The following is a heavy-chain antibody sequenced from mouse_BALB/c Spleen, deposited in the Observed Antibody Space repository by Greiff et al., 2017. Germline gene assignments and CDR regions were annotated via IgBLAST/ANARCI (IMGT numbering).Heavy chain of an antibody. CDR1: GYSITSDYA. J-gene: IGHJ4*01. V-gene: IGHV3-2*02. CDR2: ISYSGST. CDR3: ARRGLYDYDVMDY. D-gene: IGHD2-3*01. Sequence: EVMLVESGPGLVKPSQSLSLTCTVTGYSITSDYAWNWIRQFPGNKLEWMGYISYSGSTSYNPSLKSRISITRDTSKNQFFLQLNSVTTEDTATYYCARRGLYDYDVMDYWGQGTSATVSS.